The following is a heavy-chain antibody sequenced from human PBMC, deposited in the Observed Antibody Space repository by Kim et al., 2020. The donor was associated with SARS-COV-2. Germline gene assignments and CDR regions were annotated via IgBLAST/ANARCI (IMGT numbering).Heavy chain of an antibody. CDR2: INHSGST. J-gene: IGHJ4*02. CDR1: GGSFSGYY. D-gene: IGHD6-6*01. CDR3: ARASEYSSSNPFDY. V-gene: IGHV4-34*01. Sequence: SETLSLTCAVYGGSFSGYYWSWIRQPPGKGLEWIGEINHSGSTNYNPSLKSRVTISVDTSKNQFSLKLSSVTAADTAVYYCARASEYSSSNPFDYWGQGTLVTVSS.